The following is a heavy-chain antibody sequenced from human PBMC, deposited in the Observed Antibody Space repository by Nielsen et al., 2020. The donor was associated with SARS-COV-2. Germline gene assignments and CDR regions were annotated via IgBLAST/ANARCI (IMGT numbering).Heavy chain of an antibody. D-gene: IGHD2/OR15-2a*01. Sequence: GGSLRLSCAASGFMFTTYWMNWVRQAPGKGLGWVATIKQDGSEIFYVDSVKGRFTTSRDNAKNSLYLQMDSLRAEDTAVYYCGREFYEGHYGVDVWGQGTTVTVSS. CDR1: GFMFTTYW. J-gene: IGHJ6*02. V-gene: IGHV3-7*01. CDR2: IKQDGSEI. CDR3: GREFYEGHYGVDV.